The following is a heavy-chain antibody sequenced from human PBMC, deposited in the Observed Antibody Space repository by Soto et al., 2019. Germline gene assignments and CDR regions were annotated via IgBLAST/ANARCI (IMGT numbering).Heavy chain of an antibody. V-gene: IGHV1-3*05. CDR3: ARKEEVGMYI. CDR2: INAGNGNT. CDR1: GYTFTSYA. J-gene: IGHJ6*02. Sequence: QVQLVQSGAEEKKPGASVKVSCKASGYTFTSYAMHWVRQAPGQRLEWMGWINAGNGNTKYSQKFQGRVTITRDTSASRPYMELSSLRSKDTAVYYCARKEEVGMYIWCQGNTVTASS.